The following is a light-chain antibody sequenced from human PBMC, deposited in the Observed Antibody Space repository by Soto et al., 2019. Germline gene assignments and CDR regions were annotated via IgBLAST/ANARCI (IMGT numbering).Light chain of an antibody. CDR1: QSVSSSY. CDR2: GAS. CDR3: LQYDTSPRT. J-gene: IGKJ5*01. V-gene: IGKV3-20*01. Sequence: EIVLTQSPGTLSLSPGERATLSCRASQSVSSSYLAWYQQKPGQAPRLLIYGASSRATGSPDRFSGSGSGTDFTLTISRLEAEDSAVYYCLQYDTSPRTFGQGTRLEIK.